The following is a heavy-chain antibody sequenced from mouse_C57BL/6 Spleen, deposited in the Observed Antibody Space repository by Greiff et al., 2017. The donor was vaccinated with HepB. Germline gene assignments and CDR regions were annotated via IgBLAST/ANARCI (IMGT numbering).Heavy chain of an antibody. Sequence: EVQVVESGGGLVKPGGSLKLSCAASGFTFSSYAMSWVRQTPEKRLEWVATISDGGSYTYYPDNVKGRFTISRDNAKNNLYLQMSHLKSEDTAMYYCARDRLVTTRSWFAYWGQGTLVTVSA. CDR1: GFTFSSYA. CDR3: ARDRLVTTRSWFAY. J-gene: IGHJ3*01. D-gene: IGHD2-5*01. V-gene: IGHV5-4*01. CDR2: ISDGGSYT.